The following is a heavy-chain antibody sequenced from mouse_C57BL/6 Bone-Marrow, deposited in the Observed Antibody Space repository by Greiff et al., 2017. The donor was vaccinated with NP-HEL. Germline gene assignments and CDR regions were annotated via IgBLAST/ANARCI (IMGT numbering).Heavy chain of an antibody. Sequence: QVQLQQPGAELVRPGTSVKMSCKASGYTFTNYWIGWAKQRPGHGLEWIGDIYPGGGYTNYNEKFKGKATLTADKSSSTAYMQFSSLTSEDSAIYYCARHYDGYFYAMDYWGQGTSVTVSS. J-gene: IGHJ4*01. CDR3: ARHYDGYFYAMDY. CDR1: GYTFTNYW. CDR2: IYPGGGYT. D-gene: IGHD2-3*01. V-gene: IGHV1-63*01.